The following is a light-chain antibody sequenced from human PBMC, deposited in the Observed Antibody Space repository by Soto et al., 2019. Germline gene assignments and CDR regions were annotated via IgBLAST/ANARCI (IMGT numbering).Light chain of an antibody. CDR3: SSYTSSSTQV. V-gene: IGLV2-14*03. CDR1: SSDVGGYNF. Sequence: QSVLTQPASVSGSPGQAITISCTGTSSDVGGYNFVSWYQQHPGKAPKFLIYDVSNRPSGVSTRFSGSKSGNTASLTISGLQAEDEADYYCSSYTSSSTQVFGTGTKV. J-gene: IGLJ1*01. CDR2: DVS.